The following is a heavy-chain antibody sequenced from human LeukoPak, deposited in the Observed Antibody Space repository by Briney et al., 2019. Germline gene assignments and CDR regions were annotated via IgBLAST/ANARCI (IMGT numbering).Heavy chain of an antibody. CDR3: ARGSGSYSY. V-gene: IGHV4-61*02. Sequence: SETLSLTCTVSGGSISSSSYYWRWIRQPAGKGLEWIGRIYTSGSTNYNPSLKSRVTISVDTSKNQFSLKLSSVTAADTAVYYCARGSGSYSYWGQGTLVTVSS. CDR1: GGSISSSSYY. D-gene: IGHD1-26*01. J-gene: IGHJ4*02. CDR2: IYTSGST.